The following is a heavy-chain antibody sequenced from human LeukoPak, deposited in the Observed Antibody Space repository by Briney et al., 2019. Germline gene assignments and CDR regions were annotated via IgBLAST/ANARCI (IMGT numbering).Heavy chain of an antibody. D-gene: IGHD7-27*01. J-gene: IGHJ5*02. CDR3: AKARDGFYAWGLWFDP. V-gene: IGHV3-23*01. CDR2: ISGSGGST. CDR1: GFTFSSYA. Sequence: PGGSLRLSCAASGFTFSSYAMSWVRQAPGKGLEWVSAISGSGGSTYYADSVKGRFTISRDNSKNTLYLQMNSLRAEDTAVYYCAKARDGFYAWGLWFDPWGQGTLVTVSS.